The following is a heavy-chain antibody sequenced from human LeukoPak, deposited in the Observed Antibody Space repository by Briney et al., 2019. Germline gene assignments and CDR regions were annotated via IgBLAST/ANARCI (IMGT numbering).Heavy chain of an antibody. CDR3: AKAVWGSYLFDY. CDR1: GFTFSSYA. D-gene: IGHD3-16*02. J-gene: IGHJ4*02. CDR2: ISGSGSST. Sequence: GGSLRLSCAASGFTFSSYAMSWVRQAPGKGLEWVSAISGSGSSTYYADSVKGRFTISRDNSKNTLYLQMNSLRAEDTAVYYCAKAVWGSYLFDYWGQGTLVTVSS. V-gene: IGHV3-23*01.